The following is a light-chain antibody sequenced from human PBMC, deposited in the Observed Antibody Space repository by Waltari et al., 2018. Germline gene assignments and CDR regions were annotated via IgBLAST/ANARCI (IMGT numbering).Light chain of an antibody. CDR2: GVS. V-gene: IGLV2-14*04. Sequence: WYQQYPDKVPRLLIYGVSKGPSGMSRRFSGPKSGNPASLTISGLQADDEAYYYCNSYPGRSSWVFDGGTKLTVL. J-gene: IGLJ3*02. CDR3: NSYPGRSSWV.